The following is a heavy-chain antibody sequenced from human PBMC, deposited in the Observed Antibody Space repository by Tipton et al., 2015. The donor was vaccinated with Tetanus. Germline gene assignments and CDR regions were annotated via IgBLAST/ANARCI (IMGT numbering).Heavy chain of an antibody. V-gene: IGHV4-59*02. CDR1: GDSVSGYY. Sequence: TLSLTCTVSGDSVSGYYWSRIRQPPGKGLEWVGYVYYTGDTNYNPSLKSRVTISMDRSENQISLKMTSVTAADTAVYYCASMTPVDWYFDLWGRGTLVTVSS. J-gene: IGHJ2*01. CDR2: VYYTGDT. CDR3: ASMTPVDWYFDL. D-gene: IGHD4-23*01.